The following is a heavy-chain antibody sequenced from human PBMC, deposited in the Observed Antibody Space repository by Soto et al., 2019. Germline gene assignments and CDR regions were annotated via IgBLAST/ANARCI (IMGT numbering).Heavy chain of an antibody. CDR2: ISGYNGNT. CDR3: AREGPAPYYYYAMDV. CDR1: GYSFTTYG. Sequence: QVQLVQSRGEVKKPGASVKVSCKTSGYSFTTYGITWVRQAPGQGLEWMGWISGYNGNTNYAQKLQARVTMTTDTSTSTADMELRSLRSDDTAVYYCAREGPAPYYYYAMDVWGQGSTVTVSS. D-gene: IGHD2-15*01. V-gene: IGHV1-18*01. J-gene: IGHJ6*02.